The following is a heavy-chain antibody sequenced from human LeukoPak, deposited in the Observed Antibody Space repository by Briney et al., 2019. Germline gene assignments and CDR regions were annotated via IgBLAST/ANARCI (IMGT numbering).Heavy chain of an antibody. D-gene: IGHD6-6*01. Sequence: SQTLSLTCTVSGGSTNSGTYYWSWIRQPAGKGLEWIGRMYTSGGTNYNPSLESRVTISVDTSKNQFSLKLSSVTAADTAVYYCARGEKGSSSGSINYWGQGTLVTVSS. V-gene: IGHV4-61*02. J-gene: IGHJ4*02. CDR1: GGSTNSGTYY. CDR2: MYTSGGT. CDR3: ARGEKGSSSGSINY.